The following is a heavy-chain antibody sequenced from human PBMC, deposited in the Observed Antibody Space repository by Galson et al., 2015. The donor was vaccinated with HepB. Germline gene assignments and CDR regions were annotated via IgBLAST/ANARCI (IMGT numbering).Heavy chain of an antibody. D-gene: IGHD3-22*01. CDR1: GYTSTSYY. V-gene: IGHV1-46*01. CDR3: ARGDYDSSGYYDVGAFDI. J-gene: IGHJ3*02. CDR2: INPSGGST. Sequence: SVKVSCKASGYTSTSYYMHWVRQAPGQGLEWMGIINPSGGSTSYAQKFQGRVTMTRDTSTSTVYMELSSLRSEDTAVYYCARGDYDSSGYYDVGAFDIWGQGTMVTVSS.